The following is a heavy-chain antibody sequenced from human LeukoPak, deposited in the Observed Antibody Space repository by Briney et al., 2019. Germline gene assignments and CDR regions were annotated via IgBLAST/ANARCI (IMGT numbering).Heavy chain of an antibody. CDR1: GYTFSNLG. CDR2: ISGNNDNP. J-gene: IGHJ4*02. Sequence: GASVKVSCKTSGYTFSNLGISWVRQAPGQGPEWMGWISGNNDNPNYGQKFQGRFTMTTDSSTSTAYMEMRSLRSDDTAVYYCARLKFGCNVLDYWGQGTLVTVSS. CDR3: ARLKFGCNVLDY. V-gene: IGHV1-18*01. D-gene: IGHD2/OR15-2a*01.